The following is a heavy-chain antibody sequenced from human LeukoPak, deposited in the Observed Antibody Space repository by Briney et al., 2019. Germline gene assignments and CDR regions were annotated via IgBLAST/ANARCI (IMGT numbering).Heavy chain of an antibody. CDR3: ARVGYSYALDV. J-gene: IGHJ6*02. D-gene: IGHD5-18*01. Sequence: SETLSLTCAVYGGSFSGYYWSWIRQPPGKGLEWIGEINHSGSTNYNPSLKSRVTISVDTSKNRFSLKLSSVTAADTAVYYCARVGYSYALDVWGQGTTVTVSS. CDR1: GGSFSGYY. V-gene: IGHV4-34*01. CDR2: INHSGST.